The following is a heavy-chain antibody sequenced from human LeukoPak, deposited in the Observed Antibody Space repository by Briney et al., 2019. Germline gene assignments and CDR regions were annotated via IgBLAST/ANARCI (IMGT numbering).Heavy chain of an antibody. CDR3: ARVYYSNSYDYWYFDL. CDR1: GGSFSGYY. CDR2: INHSGST. Sequence: SETLSLTCAVYGGSFSGYYWSWIRQPPGKGLEWIGEINHSGSTNYNPSLKSRVTISVDTSKNQFSLKLSSMTAADTAVYYCARVYYSNSYDYWYFDLWGRGTLVTVSS. J-gene: IGHJ2*01. D-gene: IGHD6-13*01. V-gene: IGHV4-34*01.